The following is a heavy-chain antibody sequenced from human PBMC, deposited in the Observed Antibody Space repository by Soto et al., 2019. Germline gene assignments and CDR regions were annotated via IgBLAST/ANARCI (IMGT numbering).Heavy chain of an antibody. V-gene: IGHV4-31*03. Sequence: TLSLTGTVSGNSISSGGYYWSWIRQHPGKGLEWIGYIYYSGSTYYNPSLKSRVTISVDTSKNQFSLKLSSVTAADTAVYYCARDGSGSYYGGYYYYYMDVWGKGTTVTVSS. CDR2: IYYSGST. D-gene: IGHD3-10*01. J-gene: IGHJ6*03. CDR1: GNSISSGGYY. CDR3: ARDGSGSYYGGYYYYYMDV.